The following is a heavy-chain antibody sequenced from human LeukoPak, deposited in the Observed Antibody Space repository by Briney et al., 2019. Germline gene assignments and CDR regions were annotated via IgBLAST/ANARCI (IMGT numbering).Heavy chain of an antibody. CDR3: SREDY. J-gene: IGHJ4*02. Sequence: ASVKVSCKASVYTFTDYYLHWVRHAPGQGLEWVGWINPNSGVTNYAQKFQGRVSMTSDTSISTVYMELSRLRSDDRAVYYCSREDYWGQGTLVTVSS. V-gene: IGHV1-2*02. CDR1: VYTFTDYY. CDR2: INPNSGVT.